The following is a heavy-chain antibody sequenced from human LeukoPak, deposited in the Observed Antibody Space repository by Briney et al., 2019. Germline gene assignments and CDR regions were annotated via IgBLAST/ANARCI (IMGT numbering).Heavy chain of an antibody. CDR1: GFTFSSYW. CDR2: INSDGSST. V-gene: IGHV3-74*01. Sequence: GGSLRLSCAASGFTFSSYWMHWVRQAPGKGVVWVSRINSDGSSTSYADSVKGRFTISRDNAKNTLYLQMNSLRAEDTAVYYCARVSGSYFPFDYWGQGTLVTVSS. CDR3: ARVSGSYFPFDY. J-gene: IGHJ4*02. D-gene: IGHD1-26*01.